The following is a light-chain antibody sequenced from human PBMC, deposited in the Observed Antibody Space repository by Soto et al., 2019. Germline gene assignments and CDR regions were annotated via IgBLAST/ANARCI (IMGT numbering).Light chain of an antibody. J-gene: IGLJ2*01. CDR3: AAWDDSLNGPL. CDR1: SSNIASNT. V-gene: IGLV1-44*01. CDR2: NNN. Sequence: QAVLTQPPSASGTPGQRVTISCSGSSSNIASNTVNWYQQLPGTAPKLLIDNNNHRPSGVLDRFSGSKSGTSASLAISGLQSEDEADYYCAAWDDSLNGPLFGGGTKLTVL.